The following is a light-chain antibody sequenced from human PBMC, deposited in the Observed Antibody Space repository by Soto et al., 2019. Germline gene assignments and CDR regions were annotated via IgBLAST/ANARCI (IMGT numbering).Light chain of an antibody. CDR1: SRDVGTYNY. Sequence: QSALTQPPSVSGSPGQSVSISCTGTSRDVGTYNYVSWYQQHPGKVPNLMIFDVNRRPSGVPDRFSGSKSANTASLTISGLQAEDEADYYCCSYAGNYIVIFGGGTKLTVL. CDR2: DVN. J-gene: IGLJ2*01. CDR3: CSYAGNYIVI. V-gene: IGLV2-11*01.